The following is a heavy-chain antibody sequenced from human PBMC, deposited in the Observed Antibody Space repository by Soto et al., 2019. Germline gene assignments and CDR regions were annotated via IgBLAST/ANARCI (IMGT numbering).Heavy chain of an antibody. V-gene: IGHV5-51*01. CDR3: ATRLGSLVDY. Sequence: ESLKISCKGSGYNFAGYWIAWVRQMPGKGLELMGIIYPSDSDTNYNPSLKSRVTISVDTSKNQFSLKLSSVTAADTAVYYCATRLGSLVDYWGQGTLVTVSS. J-gene: IGHJ4*02. D-gene: IGHD6-25*01. CDR2: IYPSDSDT. CDR1: GYNFAGYW.